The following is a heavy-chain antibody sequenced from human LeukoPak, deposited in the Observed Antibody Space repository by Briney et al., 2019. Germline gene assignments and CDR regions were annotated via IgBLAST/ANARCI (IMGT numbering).Heavy chain of an antibody. V-gene: IGHV3-15*01. J-gene: IGHJ4*02. Sequence: GGSLRLSRAASGFTFSNAWMSWVRQAPGKGLEWVGRIKSKTDGGTTDYAAPVKGRFTISRDDSKNTLYLQMNSLKTEDTAVYYCTTVWFGELPFDSWGQGTLVTVSS. CDR2: IKSKTDGGTT. CDR1: GFTFSNAW. CDR3: TTVWFGELPFDS. D-gene: IGHD3-10*01.